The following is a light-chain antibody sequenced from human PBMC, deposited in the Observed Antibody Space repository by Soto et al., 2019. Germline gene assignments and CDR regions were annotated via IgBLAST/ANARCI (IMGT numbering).Light chain of an antibody. CDR2: DDS. CDR3: QVWDSSSDVV. V-gene: IGLV3-21*02. CDR1: NIGSKS. J-gene: IGLJ2*01. Sequence: SYELTQPPSVSVAPGQTARITCGGNNIGSKSVHWYQQKPGQAPVLVVYDDSDRHSGIPERFSGSNSGNTATLTISRVEAGDEADYYCQVWDSSSDVVFGGGTKVTVL.